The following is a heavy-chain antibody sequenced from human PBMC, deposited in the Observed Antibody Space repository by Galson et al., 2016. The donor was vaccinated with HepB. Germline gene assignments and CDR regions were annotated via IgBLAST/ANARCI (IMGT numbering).Heavy chain of an antibody. CDR1: GGSISCYH. CDR2: IYSSGST. Sequence: ETLSLTCTVSGGSISCYHWDWIRQPVGKGLEWIGRIYSSGSTNYNPSLKSRVTMSVDTSKNQFSLKLSSVTAADTAVYFCARELISIAASYDAFDIWGQGTMVTVSS. J-gene: IGHJ3*02. D-gene: IGHD6-6*01. V-gene: IGHV4-4*07. CDR3: ARELISIAASYDAFDI.